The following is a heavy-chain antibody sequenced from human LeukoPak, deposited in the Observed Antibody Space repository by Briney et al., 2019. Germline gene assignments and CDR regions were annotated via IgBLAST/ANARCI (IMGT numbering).Heavy chain of an antibody. J-gene: IGHJ4*02. V-gene: IGHV3-48*04. D-gene: IGHD3-3*01. CDR3: ARNDFWSEPLDY. Sequence: GGSLRLSCAASGFTFSSYAMSWVRQAPGKGLEWVSYISSSGSTIYYADSVKGRFTISRDNAKNSLYLQMNSLRAEDTAVYYCARNDFWSEPLDYWGQGTLVTVSS. CDR2: ISSSGSTI. CDR1: GFTFSSYA.